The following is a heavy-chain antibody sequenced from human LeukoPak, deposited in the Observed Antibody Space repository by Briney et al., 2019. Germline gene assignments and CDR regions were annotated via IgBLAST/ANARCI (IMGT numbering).Heavy chain of an antibody. CDR1: GGSISSGGYS. D-gene: IGHD1-26*01. V-gene: IGHV4-30-2*01. CDR2: IYHSGST. J-gene: IGHJ4*02. Sequence: SETLSLTCAVSGGSISSGGYSWSWIRQPPGKGLKWIGYIYHSGSTYYNPSLKSRVTISVDRSKNQFSLKLSSVTAADTAVYYCARGGSSVQDFDYWGQGTLVTVSS. CDR3: ARGGSSVQDFDY.